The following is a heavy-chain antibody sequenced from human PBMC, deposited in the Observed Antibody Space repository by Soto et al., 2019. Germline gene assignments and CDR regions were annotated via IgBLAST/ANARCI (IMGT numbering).Heavy chain of an antibody. Sequence: GESLKISCQGSGYTFTNYWIGWVRQMPGKGLEWMGIIYPGDSDTKYNPSFQGQVTISADKSITTTYLQWSSLKASDTAIYYCAASIFYYDMDVWGQGTTVTVSS. V-gene: IGHV5-51*01. J-gene: IGHJ6*02. CDR3: AASIFYYDMDV. CDR1: GYTFTNYW. CDR2: IYPGDSDT.